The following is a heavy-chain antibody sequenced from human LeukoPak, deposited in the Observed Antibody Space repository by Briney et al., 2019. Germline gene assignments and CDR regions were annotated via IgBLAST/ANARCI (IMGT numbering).Heavy chain of an antibody. CDR3: AKDHGSGSYYNHGMDV. J-gene: IGHJ6*02. CDR2: ISGSGGST. Sequence: PGGSLRLSCAASGFTFSSYAMSWVRQAPGKGLEWVSAISGSGGSTYYADSVKGRFTISRDNSKNTLYLQMNSLRAEDTAVYYCAKDHGSGSYYNHGMDVWGQGTTVTVSS. CDR1: GFTFSSYA. V-gene: IGHV3-23*01. D-gene: IGHD3-10*01.